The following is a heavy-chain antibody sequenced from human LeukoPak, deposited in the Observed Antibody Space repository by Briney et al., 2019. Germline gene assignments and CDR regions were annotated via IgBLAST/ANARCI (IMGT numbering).Heavy chain of an antibody. Sequence: ASVKVSCKTSGFSFSSFYIHWVRQGPGQGLEWMGLISPNGGSTRLAQKFQGRVTMTSDMATSTVYMELSSLRSEDAAVYYCARDWGASNCFDYWGQGSLIIVSS. CDR2: ISPNGGST. D-gene: IGHD7-27*01. J-gene: IGHJ4*02. CDR1: GFSFSSFY. CDR3: ARDWGASNCFDY. V-gene: IGHV1-46*01.